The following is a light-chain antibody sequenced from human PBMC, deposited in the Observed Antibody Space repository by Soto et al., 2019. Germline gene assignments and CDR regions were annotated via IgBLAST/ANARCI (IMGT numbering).Light chain of an antibody. J-gene: IGKJ4*01. V-gene: IGKV1-39*01. CDR2: GAS. CDR1: QSISSY. CDR3: QQSYSIPLT. Sequence: DIQMTQSPSSLSASVGDRVTITCRASQSISSYLNWYQQKPGKGPKLLIYGASSLQSGVPSRFSGSGSGTDFTLTISSLQPEDFATYYCQQSYSIPLTFGGGTKVEIK.